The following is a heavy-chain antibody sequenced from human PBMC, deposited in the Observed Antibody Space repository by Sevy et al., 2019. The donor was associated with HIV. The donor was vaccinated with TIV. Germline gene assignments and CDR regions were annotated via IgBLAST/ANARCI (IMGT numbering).Heavy chain of an antibody. V-gene: IGHV3-9*01. Sequence: GGSLRLSCAASGFTFDDYAMHWVRQAPGNGLEWVSGISWNSGSIGYADSVKGRFTISRDNAKNSLYLQMNSLRAEDTALYYCAKDMGVSGSQNLDYWGQGTLVTVSS. D-gene: IGHD1-26*01. CDR3: AKDMGVSGSQNLDY. J-gene: IGHJ4*02. CDR2: ISWNSGSI. CDR1: GFTFDDYA.